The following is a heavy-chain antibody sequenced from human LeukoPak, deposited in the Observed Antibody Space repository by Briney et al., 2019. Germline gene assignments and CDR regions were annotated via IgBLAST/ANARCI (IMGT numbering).Heavy chain of an antibody. J-gene: IGHJ4*02. V-gene: IGHV6-1*01. D-gene: IGHD6-19*01. CDR2: TYYRSKWYN. Sequence: SQTLSLTCAISGDSVSSNSAAWNWIRQSPSRGLEWLGRTYYRSKWYNDYAVSVKSRITINPDTSKNQFSLQLNSVTPEDTAVYYCAREVKPRAKYSSGRQYYFDYWGQGTLVTVSS. CDR1: GDSVSSNSAA. CDR3: AREVKPRAKYSSGRQYYFDY.